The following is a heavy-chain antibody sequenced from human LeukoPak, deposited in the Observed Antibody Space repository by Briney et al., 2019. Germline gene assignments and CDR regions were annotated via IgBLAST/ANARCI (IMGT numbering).Heavy chain of an antibody. CDR1: GVSVSSGSYY. J-gene: IGHJ4*02. Sequence: SQTLSLTCTVSGVSVSSGSYYWSWIRQPPGKGLEWIGYIYYSGSTNYNPSLKSRVTISVDTSKNQFSLKLSSVTAADTAVYYCARGSGGYSFFDYWGQGTLVTVSS. D-gene: IGHD6-25*01. CDR3: ARGSGGYSFFDY. CDR2: IYYSGST. V-gene: IGHV4-61*01.